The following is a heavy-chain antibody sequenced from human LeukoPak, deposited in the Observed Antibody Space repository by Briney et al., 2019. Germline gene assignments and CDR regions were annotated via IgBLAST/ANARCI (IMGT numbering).Heavy chain of an antibody. Sequence: ASVKVSCKASGYTFTGYYMHWVRQAPGQGLEGMGWINPNNGGTNFEQKFQGRVTITRGTSISTAYMKLNRLRSDDTAVYYCAREMITVGEVIVAGAFDIWGQGTMVTVSS. V-gene: IGHV1-2*02. CDR3: AREMITVGEVIVAGAFDI. J-gene: IGHJ3*02. CDR2: INPNNGGT. D-gene: IGHD3-16*02. CDR1: GYTFTGYY.